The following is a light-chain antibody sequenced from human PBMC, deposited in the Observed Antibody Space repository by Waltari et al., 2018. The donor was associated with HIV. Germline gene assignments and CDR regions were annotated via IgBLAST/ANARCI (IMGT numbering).Light chain of an antibody. CDR2: VGS. Sequence: DVVMTQSPLSLRVTPGEPASISCRSSQSLLSRNGNNYLDWYLQKPGQSPQLLIYVGSNRASGVPDRFSGSGSGTDFTLKISRVEAEDVGVYDCMQALEAPLTFGGGTKVQIK. V-gene: IGKV2-28*01. CDR3: MQALEAPLT. CDR1: QSLLSRNGNNY. J-gene: IGKJ4*01.